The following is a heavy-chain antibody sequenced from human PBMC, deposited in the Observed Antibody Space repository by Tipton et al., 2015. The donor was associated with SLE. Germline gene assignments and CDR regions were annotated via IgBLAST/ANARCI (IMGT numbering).Heavy chain of an antibody. CDR3: TRDPQVHTAMAPSCMDV. J-gene: IGHJ6*03. D-gene: IGHD5-18*01. Sequence: SLRLSCTASGFTFGDYAMSWFRQAPGKGLEWVGFIRSKAYGGTTEYAASVKGRFTISRDDSKSIAYLQMNSLKTEDTAVYYCTRDPQVHTAMAPSCMDVWGKGTTVTVSS. CDR1: GFTFGDYA. V-gene: IGHV3-49*03. CDR2: IRSKAYGGTT.